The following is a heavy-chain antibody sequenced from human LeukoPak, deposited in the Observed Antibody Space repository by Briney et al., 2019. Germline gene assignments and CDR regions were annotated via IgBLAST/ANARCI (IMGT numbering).Heavy chain of an antibody. V-gene: IGHV4-59*01. J-gene: IGHJ3*02. Sequence: SETLSLTCTVSGGSISSYYWSWIRQPPGKGLEWIGYIYYSGSTNYNPSLKSRVTISVDTSKNQFSLKLSSVTAADTAVYYCARVFKYSSGWYLWGAFDIWGQGTMVTVSS. D-gene: IGHD6-19*01. CDR2: IYYSGST. CDR3: ARVFKYSSGWYLWGAFDI. CDR1: GGSISSYY.